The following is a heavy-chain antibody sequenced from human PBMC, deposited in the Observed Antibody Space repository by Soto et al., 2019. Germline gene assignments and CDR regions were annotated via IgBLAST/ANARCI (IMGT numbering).Heavy chain of an antibody. CDR3: ARGTDYYDSSGYYDTPYNLFDP. CDR1: GGSFSGYY. V-gene: IGHV4-34*01. Sequence: PSETLSLTCAVYGGSFSGYYWSWIRQPPGKGLEWIGEINHSGSTNYNPSLKSRVTISVDTSKNQFSLKLSSVTAADTAVYYCARGTDYYDSSGYYDTPYNLFDPWGQGSLDTVSS. D-gene: IGHD3-22*01. J-gene: IGHJ5*02. CDR2: INHSGST.